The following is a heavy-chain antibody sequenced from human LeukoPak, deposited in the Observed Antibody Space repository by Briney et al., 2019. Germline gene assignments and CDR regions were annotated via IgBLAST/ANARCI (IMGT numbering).Heavy chain of an antibody. Sequence: GGSLRLSCAASGFTFSSYWMSWVRQAPGKGLEWVSAISGSGGSTYYADSVKGRFTISRDNSKNTLYLQMNSLRAEDTAVYYCAKGRIAAAGIQYFQHWGQGTLVTVSS. CDR2: ISGSGGST. D-gene: IGHD6-13*01. CDR1: GFTFSSYW. J-gene: IGHJ1*01. CDR3: AKGRIAAAGIQYFQH. V-gene: IGHV3-23*01.